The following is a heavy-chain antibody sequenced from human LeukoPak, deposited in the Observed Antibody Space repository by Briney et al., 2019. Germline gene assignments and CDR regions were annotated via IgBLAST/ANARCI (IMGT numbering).Heavy chain of an antibody. V-gene: IGHV1-2*02. CDR2: INPNSGGT. CDR1: GYTFTDYY. CDR3: ARDLKTRPGPYYFDY. J-gene: IGHJ4*02. Sequence: ASVTVSCKASGYTFTDYYMHWVRQAPGQGLEWMGWINPNSGGTNFAEKFQGRVTMTRDTSISTAYMDLGRLRFDDTAVYYCARDLKTRPGPYYFDYWGQGTLVTVSS.